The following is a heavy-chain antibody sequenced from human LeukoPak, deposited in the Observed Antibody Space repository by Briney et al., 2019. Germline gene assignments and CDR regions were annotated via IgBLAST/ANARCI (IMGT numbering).Heavy chain of an antibody. CDR2: ISADSSTV. D-gene: IGHD3-22*01. Sequence: GGSLRLSCAASGFTFSTYNMNWVRQAPGKGLEWISYISADSSTVQYADSVRGRFTTSRDNAKNSLYLQMSSLRAEDTAVYYCVRDNSRGQSLGVIYWGQGSLVTVSS. CDR3: VRDNSRGQSLGVIY. CDR1: GFTFSTYN. J-gene: IGHJ4*02. V-gene: IGHV3-48*01.